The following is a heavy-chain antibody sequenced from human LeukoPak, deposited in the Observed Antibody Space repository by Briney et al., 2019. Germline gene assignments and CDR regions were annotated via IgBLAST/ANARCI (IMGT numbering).Heavy chain of an antibody. V-gene: IGHV3-7*01. Sequence: GGSLRLSCAASGFTFRSYWMTWVRQAPGNGPEWVANIKQDGSEKYYVDSVKGRFAISRDNAKNSLYLQMNTLRVEDTAFYYCARGGKYGGNTASDYWGQGTLVTVSS. CDR3: ARGGKYGGNTASDY. J-gene: IGHJ4*02. CDR2: IKQDGSEK. CDR1: GFTFRSYW. D-gene: IGHD4-23*01.